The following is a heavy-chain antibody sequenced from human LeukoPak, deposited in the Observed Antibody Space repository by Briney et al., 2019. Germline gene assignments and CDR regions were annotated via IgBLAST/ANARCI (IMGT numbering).Heavy chain of an antibody. CDR1: GYTFTSYD. Sequence: GASVKVSCKASGYTFTSYDINWVRQATGQGLEWMGWMNPNSGNTGYAQKFQGRVTITRNTSISTAYMELSSLRSEDTAVYYCARAITSGRPYYYYYMDVWGKGTTVTISS. V-gene: IGHV1-8*03. CDR2: MNPNSGNT. J-gene: IGHJ6*03. D-gene: IGHD1-14*01. CDR3: ARAITSGRPYYYYYMDV.